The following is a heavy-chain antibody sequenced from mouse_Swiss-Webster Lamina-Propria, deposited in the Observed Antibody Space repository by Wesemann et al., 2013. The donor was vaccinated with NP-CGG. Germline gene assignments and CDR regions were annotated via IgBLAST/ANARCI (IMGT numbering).Heavy chain of an antibody. CDR3: TTGGNYVWFAY. Sequence: YGAELVRPGASVKLSCTASGFNIKDDYMHWVKQRPEQGLEWIGWIDPENGDTEYASKFQGKATITADTSSNTAYLQLSSLTSEDTAVYYCTTGGNYVWFAYWGQGTLVTVSA. CDR2: IDPENGDT. V-gene: IGHV14-4*01. CDR1: GFNIKDDY. D-gene: IGHD2-1*01. J-gene: IGHJ3*01.